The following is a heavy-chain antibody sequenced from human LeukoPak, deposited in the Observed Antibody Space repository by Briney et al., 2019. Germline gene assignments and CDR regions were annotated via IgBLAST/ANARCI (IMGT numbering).Heavy chain of an antibody. CDR1: GYTFTSQY. Sequence: GASVKVSCKASGYTFTSQYMHWVRQAPGQGLEWMGIINPSGGATSYAQKFQGRVTMTRDTSISTAYMELSRLRSDDTAVYYCARAPYSSSEVDVWGKGTTVTVSS. V-gene: IGHV1-46*01. CDR2: INPSGGAT. J-gene: IGHJ6*04. CDR3: ARAPYSSSEVDV. D-gene: IGHD6-6*01.